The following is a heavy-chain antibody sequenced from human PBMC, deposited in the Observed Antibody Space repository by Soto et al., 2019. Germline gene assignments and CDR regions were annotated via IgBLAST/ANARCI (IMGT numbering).Heavy chain of an antibody. J-gene: IGHJ4*02. Sequence: SETLSLACSVSDDSINSDKYYWGWIRQPPGKGLEWIGSIYYRGNAYYNPSLQTRVTISLDKSRSQFSLKLNSVTAADSAVYFCAILEGLATISYYFDFWGPGALVTVSS. CDR2: IYYRGNA. CDR1: DDSINSDKYY. CDR3: AILEGLATISYYFDF. V-gene: IGHV4-39*01. D-gene: IGHD3-9*01.